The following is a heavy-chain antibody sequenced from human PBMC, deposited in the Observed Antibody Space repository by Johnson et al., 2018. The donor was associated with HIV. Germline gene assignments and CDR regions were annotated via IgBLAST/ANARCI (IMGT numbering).Heavy chain of an antibody. J-gene: IGHJ3*02. CDR3: ARDGQLGAFDI. V-gene: IGHV3-30*14. CDR1: GFTFSSYA. Sequence: QVQLVESGGGVVQPGRSLRLSCAASGFTFSSYAMHWVRQAPGKGLEWAAVISFDGSNKYYADSVKGRFTISRDNSKNTLYLQMNSLRAEDTAVYYCARDGQLGAFDIWGQGTMVTVSS. CDR2: ISFDGSNK. D-gene: IGHD1-1*01.